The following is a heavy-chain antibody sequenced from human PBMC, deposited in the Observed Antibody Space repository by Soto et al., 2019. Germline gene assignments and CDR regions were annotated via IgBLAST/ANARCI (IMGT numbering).Heavy chain of an antibody. D-gene: IGHD2-21*01. CDR2: IRYDENNK. CDR1: GFTFRNYA. V-gene: IGHV3-33*01. Sequence: QVQLVESGGGVVQPGTSLRLSCAASGFTFRNYAMHWVRQAPGKGLEWVAIIRYDENNKYYADSVKGRFTISRDNSKNTLYLQMNSLRAEDTAVYYCARDSVWTFDYWGQGTLVTVSS. J-gene: IGHJ4*02. CDR3: ARDSVWTFDY.